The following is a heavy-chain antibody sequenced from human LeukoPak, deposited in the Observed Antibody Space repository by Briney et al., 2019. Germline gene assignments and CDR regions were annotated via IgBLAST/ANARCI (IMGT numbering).Heavy chain of an antibody. Sequence: GSLRLSCAGSGFGFNDHYMTRIRQAPGKGLEWISYISSSGSTIYYADSVKGRFTISRDNAKNSVFLQMNSLKAEDTAVYYCARGSDMYYDSSGSFDYWGKGTLVTVSA. D-gene: IGHD3-22*01. CDR3: ARGSDMYYDSSGSFDY. CDR1: GFGFNDHY. J-gene: IGHJ4*02. V-gene: IGHV3-11*01. CDR2: ISSSGSTI.